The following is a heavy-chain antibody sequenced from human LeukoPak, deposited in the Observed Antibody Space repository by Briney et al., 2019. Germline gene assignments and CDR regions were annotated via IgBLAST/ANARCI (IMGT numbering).Heavy chain of an antibody. CDR2: FDPEDGET. V-gene: IGHV1-24*01. J-gene: IGHJ4*02. CDR1: GYTLTELS. D-gene: IGHD3-22*01. CDR3: ATVGYYDSSGYADY. Sequence: ASVKVPCKVSGYTLTELSMHWVRQAPGKGLEWMGGFDPEDGETIYAQKFQGRVTMTEDTSTDTAYMELSSLRSEDTAVYYCATVGYYDSSGYADYWGQGTLVTVSS.